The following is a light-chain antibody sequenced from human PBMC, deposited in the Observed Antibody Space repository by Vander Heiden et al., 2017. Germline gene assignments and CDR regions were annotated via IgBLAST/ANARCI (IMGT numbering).Light chain of an antibody. Sequence: EIVLTQSPGTLSLSPVERATLSCRDRQRVSSSYLAWYQQKPGKAPRLLLYGASSRATGIPDRFSGSGSGTDFTLTISRLEPEDFAVYYCQQYDNLLGAFGQGTKLEIK. CDR3: QQYDNLLGA. CDR1: QRVSSSY. CDR2: GAS. J-gene: IGKJ2*01. V-gene: IGKV3-20*01.